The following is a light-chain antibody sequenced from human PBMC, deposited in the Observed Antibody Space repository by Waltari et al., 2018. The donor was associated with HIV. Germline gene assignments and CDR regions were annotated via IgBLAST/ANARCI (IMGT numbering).Light chain of an antibody. J-gene: IGLJ2*01. Sequence: SYELTQPLSVSVALGPTARITCGGNNSGRKNVHWYQQKPGQAPVLVIYRDSNRPSGIPERFSGSNSGNTATLTISRAQAGDEADYYCQVWDSSTAKVFGGGTKLTVL. V-gene: IGLV3-9*01. CDR1: NSGRKN. CDR2: RDS. CDR3: QVWDSSTAKV.